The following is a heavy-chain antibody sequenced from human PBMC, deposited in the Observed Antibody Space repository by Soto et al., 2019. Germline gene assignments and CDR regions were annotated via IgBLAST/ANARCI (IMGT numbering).Heavy chain of an antibody. D-gene: IGHD3-10*02. CDR3: AHSLEDYYVAGTTLDS. CDR2: IYWDDDK. J-gene: IGHJ4*02. Sequence: QITLKESGPTLVKPTQPLTLTCTFSGFSLSTSGVGVGWIRQPPGKALEWLALIYWDDDKRYSPSLKSRLRITKDTSKKQVVLTMTDMDPVDTATYYWAHSLEDYYVAGTTLDSWGQGILVTVSS. V-gene: IGHV2-5*02. CDR1: GFSLSTSGVG.